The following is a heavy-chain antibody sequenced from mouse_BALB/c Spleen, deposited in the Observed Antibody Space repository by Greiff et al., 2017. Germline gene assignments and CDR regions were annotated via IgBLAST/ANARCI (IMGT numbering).Heavy chain of an antibody. CDR2: ISSGGSYT. Sequence: VQLKESGGGLVQPGGSRKLSCAASGFTFSSFGMHWVRQAPEKGLEWVAYISSGGSYTYYPDSVKGRFTISRDNAKNTLYLQMSSLKSEDTAMYYCARQETGAWFAYWGQGTLVTVSA. J-gene: IGHJ3*01. CDR3: ARQETGAWFAY. V-gene: IGHV5-6*01. CDR1: GFTFSSFG. D-gene: IGHD4-1*01.